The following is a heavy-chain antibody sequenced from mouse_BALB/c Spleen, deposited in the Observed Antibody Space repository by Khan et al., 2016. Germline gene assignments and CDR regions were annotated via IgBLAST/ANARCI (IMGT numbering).Heavy chain of an antibody. Sequence: VQLKESGAELVKPGASVKLSCTASGFNIKDTYMHWVKQRPEQGLEWIGRIDPANGNTKYDPKFQGKATITADTSSNTAYLQLSSLSSEDTAGYYCARSNCYYGNYYAMGYWGRGASVTVSS. J-gene: IGHJ4*01. V-gene: IGHV14-3*02. CDR2: IDPANGNT. CDR1: GFNIKDTY. CDR3: ARSNCYYGNYYAMGY. D-gene: IGHD1-1*01.